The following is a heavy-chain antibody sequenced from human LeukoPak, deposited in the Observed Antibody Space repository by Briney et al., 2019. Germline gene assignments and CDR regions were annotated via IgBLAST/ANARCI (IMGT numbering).Heavy chain of an antibody. D-gene: IGHD3-10*01. CDR3: ARDGPPMAFDY. CDR1: GGSISSSSYY. V-gene: IGHV4-39*07. CDR2: IYYSGST. J-gene: IGHJ4*02. Sequence: SETLSLTCTVSGGSISSSSYYWGWIRQPPGKGLEWIGSIYYSGSTYYNPSLKSRVTISVDTSKNQFSLKLSSVTAADTAVYYCARDGPPMAFDYWGQGTLVTVSS.